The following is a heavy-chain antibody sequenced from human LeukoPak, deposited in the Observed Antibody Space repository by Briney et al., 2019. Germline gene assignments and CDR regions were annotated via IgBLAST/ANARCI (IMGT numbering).Heavy chain of an antibody. Sequence: GASVKVSCKASGGTFSSYAISWVRQAPGQGREWMGGIIPIFGTANYAQKFQGRVTITTDEATSKDYMEMSSLRSEDTAVYYCARERRDGYNYGPNFDYWGQGTLVTVSS. J-gene: IGHJ4*02. D-gene: IGHD5-24*01. V-gene: IGHV1-69*05. CDR1: GGTFSSYA. CDR2: IIPIFGTA. CDR3: ARERRDGYNYGPNFDY.